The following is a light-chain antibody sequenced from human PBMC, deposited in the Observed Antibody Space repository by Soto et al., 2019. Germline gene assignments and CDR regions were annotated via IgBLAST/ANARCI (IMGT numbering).Light chain of an antibody. CDR2: EDI. V-gene: IGLV2-23*01. Sequence: QSALTQPASVSGSPGQSITISCTGSSSDVGRYNLVSWYQQHPGKAPKLMIYEDIERPSGVSNRFSGSKSGNTASLTISGLQTADEADYYCCSYAGGTSVVFGGGTKLTVL. J-gene: IGLJ2*01. CDR3: CSYAGGTSVV. CDR1: SSDVGRYNL.